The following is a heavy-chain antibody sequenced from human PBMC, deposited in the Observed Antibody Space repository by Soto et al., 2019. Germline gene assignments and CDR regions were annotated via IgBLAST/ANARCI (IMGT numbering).Heavy chain of an antibody. CDR2: IYHSGST. J-gene: IGHJ4*02. CDR3: ARIAAAGTNFDY. V-gene: IGHV4-4*02. CDR1: GVSISSSNW. D-gene: IGHD6-13*01. Sequence: QVQLQESGPGLVKPSGTLSLTCAVSGVSISSSNWWRWVRQPPGKGLEWIGEIYHSGSTNYNTSLNTLVRISVNKSKNQFSLKLSSVTAADTAVYYCARIAAAGTNFDYWGQGTLVTVSS.